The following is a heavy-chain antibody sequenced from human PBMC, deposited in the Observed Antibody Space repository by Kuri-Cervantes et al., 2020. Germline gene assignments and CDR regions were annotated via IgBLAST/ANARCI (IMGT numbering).Heavy chain of an antibody. CDR3: AGTSMVRGVIRSHYYYYGMDV. CDR2: MYYSGST. D-gene: IGHD3-10*01. V-gene: IGHV4-30-4*01. CDR1: GGSISSGDYY. Sequence: SETLSLTCTVSGGSISSGDYYWSWIRQPPGKGLEWIGYMYYSGSTYYNPSLKSRVTISVDTSKNQFSLKLSSVTAADTAVYYCAGTSMVRGVIRSHYYYYGMDVWGQGTTVTVSS. J-gene: IGHJ6*02.